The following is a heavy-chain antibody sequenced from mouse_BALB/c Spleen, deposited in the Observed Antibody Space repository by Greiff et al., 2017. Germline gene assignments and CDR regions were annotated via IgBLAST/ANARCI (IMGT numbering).Heavy chain of an antibody. CDR1: GFTFTSYT. CDR3: ARLDYRYGVDGY. Sequence: VQLVESGAELARPGASVKMSCKASGFTFTSYTMHWVKQRPGQGLEWIGYINPSSGYTNYNQKFKDKATLTADKSSSTAYMQLSSLTSEDSAVYYCARLDYRYGVDGYWGQGTTLTVSS. J-gene: IGHJ2*01. D-gene: IGHD2-14*01. V-gene: IGHV1-4*01. CDR2: INPSSGYT.